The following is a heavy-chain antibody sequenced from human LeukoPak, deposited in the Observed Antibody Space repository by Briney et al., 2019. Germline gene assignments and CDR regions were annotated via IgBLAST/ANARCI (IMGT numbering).Heavy chain of an antibody. J-gene: IGHJ6*02. Sequence: SETLSLTCTVSGGSISSSSYYWGWIRQPPGKGLEWIGSIYYSGSTNYNPSLKSRVTISVDTSKNQFSLRLSSVTAADTAVYYCARVFSSGWSTKFRDGMDVWGQGTTVTVSS. CDR3: ARVFSSGWSTKFRDGMDV. CDR2: IYYSGST. D-gene: IGHD6-19*01. V-gene: IGHV4-39*07. CDR1: GGSISSSSYY.